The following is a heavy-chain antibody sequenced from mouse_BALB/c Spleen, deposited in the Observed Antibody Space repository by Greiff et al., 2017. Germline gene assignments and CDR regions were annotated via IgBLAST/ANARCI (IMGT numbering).Heavy chain of an antibody. CDR3: ARRGIPYYAMDY. CDR1: GYTFTSYW. V-gene: IGHV1-87*01. CDR2: IYPGDGDT. Sequence: QVQLQQSGAELARPGASVKLSCKASGYTFTSYWMQWVKQRPGQGLEWIGAIYPGDGDTRYTQKFKGKATLTADKSSSTAYMQLSSLASEDSAVYYCARRGIPYYAMDYWGQGTSVTVSS. J-gene: IGHJ4*01.